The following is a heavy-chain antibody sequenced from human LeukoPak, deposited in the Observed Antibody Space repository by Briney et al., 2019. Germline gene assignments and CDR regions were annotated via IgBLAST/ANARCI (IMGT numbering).Heavy chain of an antibody. V-gene: IGHV4-39*07. CDR1: GGSISSSSYY. Sequence: SETLSLTCTVSGGSISSSSYYWGWIRQPPGKGLEWIGSIYYSGSTYYNPSLKSRVTISVDTSKNQFSLKLSSVTAADTAVYYCARSGSSSWYGKIDYWGQGTLVTVSS. D-gene: IGHD6-13*01. J-gene: IGHJ4*02. CDR3: ARSGSSSWYGKIDY. CDR2: IYYSGST.